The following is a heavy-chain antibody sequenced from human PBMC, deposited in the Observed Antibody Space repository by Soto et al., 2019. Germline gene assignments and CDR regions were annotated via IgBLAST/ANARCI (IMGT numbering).Heavy chain of an antibody. Sequence: WGSLRLSCAASGFTFSSYAMSWVRQAPGKGLEWVSAISGSGGSTYYADSVKGRFTISRDNSKNTLYLQMNSLRAEDTAVYYCAKDGNGVYYYYYMDVWGKGTTVTVSS. CDR1: GFTFSSYA. V-gene: IGHV3-23*01. CDR2: ISGSGGST. D-gene: IGHD4-17*01. J-gene: IGHJ6*03. CDR3: AKDGNGVYYYYYMDV.